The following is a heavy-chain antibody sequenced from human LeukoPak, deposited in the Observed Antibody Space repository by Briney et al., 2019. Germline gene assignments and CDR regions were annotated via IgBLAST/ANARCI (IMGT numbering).Heavy chain of an antibody. Sequence: ASVKVSCKASGGTFSSHAISWVRQAPGQGLEWMGGIIPIFGTPNYAQKFQGRVTFTTDESTTTVYMELSSLTSEDTAVYYCARGSEKGYSSSSGNFDYWGQGTLVTVSS. CDR2: IIPIFGTP. V-gene: IGHV1-69*05. D-gene: IGHD6-6*01. J-gene: IGHJ4*02. CDR3: ARGSEKGYSSSSGNFDY. CDR1: GGTFSSHA.